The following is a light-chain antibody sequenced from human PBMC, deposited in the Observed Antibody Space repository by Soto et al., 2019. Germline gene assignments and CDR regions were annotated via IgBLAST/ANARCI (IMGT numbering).Light chain of an antibody. V-gene: IGKV1-13*02. CDR3: QQFNSYPPN. CDR1: QGISSA. J-gene: IGKJ5*01. Sequence: AIQLTQSPSSLSASVGDRVTITCRASQGISSALAWYQQKPGKAPKLLIYDASSLESGVPSRFSGSGSGTDFTLTISSLQPEDFATYYCQQFNSYPPNVGQGTRLEIK. CDR2: DAS.